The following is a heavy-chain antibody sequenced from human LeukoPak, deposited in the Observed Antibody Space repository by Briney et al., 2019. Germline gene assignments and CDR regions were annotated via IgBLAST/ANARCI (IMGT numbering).Heavy chain of an antibody. D-gene: IGHD3-10*01. CDR3: AKEVWFGENFAY. V-gene: IGHV3-23*01. CDR1: GFTFSSYA. J-gene: IGHJ4*02. CDR2: ISGSGGST. Sequence: GGSLRLSCAASGFTFSSYAMSWVRQAPGKGLEWVSAISGSGGSTYYADSVKGRFTTSRDNSKNTLYLQMKSLRAEDTAVYFCAKEVWFGENFAYWGQGTLVTVSS.